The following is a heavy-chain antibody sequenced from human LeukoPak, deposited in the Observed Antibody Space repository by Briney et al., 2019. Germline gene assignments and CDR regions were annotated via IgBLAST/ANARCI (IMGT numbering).Heavy chain of an antibody. V-gene: IGHV3-7*03. J-gene: IGHJ3*02. CDR3: AKYVGAAVGGRLRAFDI. D-gene: IGHD1-26*01. CDR2: IKQDGSEK. CDR1: GFTFSNSW. Sequence: GGSLRLSCAASGFTFSNSWMSWVRQAPGKGLEWVANIKQDGSEKYYVDSVKGRFTISRDNSKNTLYLQMNSLRAEDTAVYYCAKYVGAAVGGRLRAFDIWGQGTMVTVSS.